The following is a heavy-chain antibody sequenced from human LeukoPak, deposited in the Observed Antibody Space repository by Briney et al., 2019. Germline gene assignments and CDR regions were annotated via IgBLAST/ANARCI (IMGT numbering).Heavy chain of an antibody. J-gene: IGHJ1*01. CDR3: AREGYDYGEYFQH. D-gene: IGHD4-17*01. CDR1: GFTFSSYA. Sequence: PGRSLRLSCAASGFTFSSYAMHWVSQAPGKGLEWVAVISYDGSNKYYADSVKGRFTISRDNSKNTLYLQMNSLRAEDTAVYYCAREGYDYGEYFQHWGQGTLVTVSS. CDR2: ISYDGSNK. V-gene: IGHV3-30-3*01.